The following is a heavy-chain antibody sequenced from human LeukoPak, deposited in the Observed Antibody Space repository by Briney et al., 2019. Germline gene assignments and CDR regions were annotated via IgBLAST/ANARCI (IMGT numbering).Heavy chain of an antibody. D-gene: IGHD2-2*02. CDR2: INHSGST. CDR1: GGSFSGYY. V-gene: IGHV4-34*01. Sequence: PSETLSLTCAVYGGSFSGYYWSWIRQPPGKGLEWIGEINHSGSTNYNPSLRSRVTISVDTSKNQFSLKLSSVTAADTAVYYCARGRVVVVPAAIGFDYWGQGTLVTVSS. CDR3: ARGRVVVVPAAIGFDY. J-gene: IGHJ4*02.